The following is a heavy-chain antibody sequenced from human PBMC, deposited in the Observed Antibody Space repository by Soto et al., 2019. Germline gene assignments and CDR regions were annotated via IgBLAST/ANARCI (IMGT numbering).Heavy chain of an antibody. V-gene: IGHV4-31*03. CDR2: IYDSGST. CDR1: GASISSGDYY. J-gene: IGHJ5*02. CDR3: ASIYDSSGYYYGNNWFDP. D-gene: IGHD3-22*01. Sequence: QVQLQESGPGLVKPSQTLSLTCSVSGASISSGDYYWSWIRQHPGKGLEWIGYIYDSGSTYYNPSLKSRVTISVDMSKNQFSLNLSSVTAADTAVYYCASIYDSSGYYYGNNWFDPWGQGTLATVSS.